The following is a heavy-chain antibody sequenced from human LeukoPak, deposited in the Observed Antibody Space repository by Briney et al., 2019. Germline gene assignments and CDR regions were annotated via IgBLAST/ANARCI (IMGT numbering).Heavy chain of an antibody. CDR3: ARLYCSTSSCYASDY. Sequence: KSGGSLRLSRVASGFTFSWFSMNWVRQAPGKGLEWVSSISSSSDYIYYADSLEGRFTISRDNARNSLYLHMDSLRAEDTAVYYCARLYCSTSSCYASDYWGQGTVVTVSS. CDR1: GFTFSWFS. D-gene: IGHD2-2*01. V-gene: IGHV3-21*01. J-gene: IGHJ4*02. CDR2: ISSSSDYI.